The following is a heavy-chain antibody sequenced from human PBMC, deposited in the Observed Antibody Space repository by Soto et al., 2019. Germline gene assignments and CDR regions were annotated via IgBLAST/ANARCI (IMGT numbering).Heavy chain of an antibody. CDR2: ISYDGSNK. D-gene: IGHD6-13*01. Sequence: GGSLRLSCAASGFTFSSYAMHWVRQAPGKGLEWVAVISYDGSNKYYADSVEGRFTISRDNSRNKLYLQVYSLRAEDTAVYYCAKDLERSWSRLVPYYFDYWGQGTLVTVSS. CDR3: AKDLERSWSRLVPYYFDY. CDR1: GFTFSSYA. V-gene: IGHV3-30-3*01. J-gene: IGHJ4*02.